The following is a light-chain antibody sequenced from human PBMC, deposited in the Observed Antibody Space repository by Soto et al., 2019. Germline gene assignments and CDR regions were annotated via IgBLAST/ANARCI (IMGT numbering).Light chain of an antibody. J-gene: IGKJ3*01. V-gene: IGKV1-27*01. CDR1: QDIRNF. Sequence: DIQMTQSPTSLSASVGDRVTITCRASQDIRNFVAWYQQKPGKAPKLLIYAASTLQSGVPSRFSGSGSGTDFNLTINSLQPEDVATYYCQKYSSVPVFGPGTKVEIK. CDR2: AAS. CDR3: QKYSSVPV.